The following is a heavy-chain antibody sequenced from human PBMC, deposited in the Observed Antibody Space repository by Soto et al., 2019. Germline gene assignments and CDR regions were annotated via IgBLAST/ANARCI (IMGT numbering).Heavy chain of an antibody. Sequence: EVLLLESGGGLVQPGGSLRLSCGASGFTFSSYAMSWVRQAPGKGLEWVSAISAGSASSYYGVSVEGRFTISRDNSKNTLYLQMNSLRAEDTALYYCARGYVSIGYFDYWGQGTLVTVSS. CDR1: GFTFSSYA. V-gene: IGHV3-23*01. D-gene: IGHD5-12*01. CDR2: ISAGSASS. CDR3: ARGYVSIGYFDY. J-gene: IGHJ4*02.